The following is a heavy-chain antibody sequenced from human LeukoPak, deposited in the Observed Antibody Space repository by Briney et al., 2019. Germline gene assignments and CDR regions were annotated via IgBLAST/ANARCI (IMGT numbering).Heavy chain of an antibody. CDR1: GYTFSRYY. CDR3: ARVAGSGWESFDP. CDR2: ISPSGAST. Sequence: ASVKVSCKASGYTFSRYYMHWVRQAPGQGLEWMGIISPSGASTSYAQKFQGRVTMTRDTSTSTVYMELSSLRSEDTAVYYCARVAGSGWESFDPWGQGTLVTVSS. V-gene: IGHV1-46*01. J-gene: IGHJ5*02. D-gene: IGHD3-10*01.